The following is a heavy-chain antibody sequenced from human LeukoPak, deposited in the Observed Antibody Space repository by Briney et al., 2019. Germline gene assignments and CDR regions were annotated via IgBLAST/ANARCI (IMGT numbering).Heavy chain of an antibody. D-gene: IGHD5-18*01. V-gene: IGHV4-34*01. CDR1: GGSFSGYY. J-gene: IGHJ6*03. Sequence: SETLSLTCAVYGGSFSGYYWSWNRQPPGKGLEWIGEINHSGSTNYNPSLKSRVTISVDTSKNQFSLKLSSVTAADTAVYYCARAVRLIQLWLRGNYYMDVWGKGTTVTVSS. CDR3: ARAVRLIQLWLRGNYYMDV. CDR2: INHSGST.